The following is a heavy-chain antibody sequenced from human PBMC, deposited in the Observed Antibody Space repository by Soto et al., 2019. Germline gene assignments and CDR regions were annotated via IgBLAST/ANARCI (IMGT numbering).Heavy chain of an antibody. CDR2: MYKTGST. V-gene: IGHV4-59*01. CDR1: GGSISGYY. J-gene: IGHJ6*02. D-gene: IGHD2-21*02. CDR3: ARDLWGYCGTDCYPLDV. Sequence: NPSGTLSLTCTVSGGSISGYYWSWIRQPPGKGLEWIGYMYKTGSTVYNPSFKSRVTISVDTSKNQFSLKLNSVTAADTAVYYCARDLWGYCGTDCYPLDVWGQGTTVTVSS.